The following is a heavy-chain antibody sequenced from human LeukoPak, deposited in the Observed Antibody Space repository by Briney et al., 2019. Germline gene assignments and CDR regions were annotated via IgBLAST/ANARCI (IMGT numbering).Heavy chain of an antibody. V-gene: IGHV3-74*01. CDR3: ARAKPKNMVRGLIMRRESRYYFDY. D-gene: IGHD3-10*01. Sequence: GGSLRLSCAASGFSVRTYWMSWVRQAPGKGLVWLSRISSDGTITSYADAVKGRFTLSRDNSKSTLYIQMNSLRAEDTAVYYCARAKPKNMVRGLIMRRESRYYFDYWGQGTLVTVSS. CDR1: GFSVRTYW. J-gene: IGHJ4*02. CDR2: ISSDGTIT.